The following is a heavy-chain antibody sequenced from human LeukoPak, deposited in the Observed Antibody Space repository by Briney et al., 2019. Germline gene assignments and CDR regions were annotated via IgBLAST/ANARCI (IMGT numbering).Heavy chain of an antibody. V-gene: IGHV4-4*02. CDR2: IYHSGST. J-gene: IGHJ4*02. CDR1: GGTISSSNW. Sequence: SETLSLTCAVSGGTISSSNWWSWVRQPPGKGLEWVGEIYHSGSTNYNPSLKSRVAISVDKSKNQFSLKLSSVAAADTAVYYCAKGASLHYYDSSGYYIGGDYWGQGTLVTVSS. D-gene: IGHD3-22*01. CDR3: AKGASLHYYDSSGYYIGGDY.